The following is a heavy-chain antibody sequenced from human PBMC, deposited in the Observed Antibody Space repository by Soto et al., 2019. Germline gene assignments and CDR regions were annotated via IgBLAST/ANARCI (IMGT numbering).Heavy chain of an antibody. CDR1: GFTFSSYG. CDR2: ISYDGSNT. V-gene: IGHV3-30*18. D-gene: IGHD1-26*01. Sequence: QVQLVESGGGVVQPGRSLRLSCVASGFTFSSYGMHWVRQAPGKGLEWVAIISYDGSNTYYADSVKGRFTISRDNSKNALYLRMNRLRAEDTSVYYCAKEGGLSGSYDISSSYYFDYWGQGTLVTVSS. J-gene: IGHJ4*02. CDR3: AKEGGLSGSYDISSSYYFDY.